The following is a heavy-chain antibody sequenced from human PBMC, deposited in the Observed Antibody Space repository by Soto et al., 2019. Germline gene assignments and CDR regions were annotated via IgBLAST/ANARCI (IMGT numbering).Heavy chain of an antibody. D-gene: IGHD3-22*01. CDR3: ARADYDSSGYYYPYYFDY. CDR1: GGSISSGGYS. CDR2: IYHSGST. Sequence: NPSETLSLTCAVSGGSISSGGYSWSWIRRPPGKGLEWIGYIYHSGSTYYNPSLKSRVTISVDRSKNQFSLKLSSVTAADTAVYYCARADYDSSGYYYPYYFDYWGQGTLVTVSS. J-gene: IGHJ4*02. V-gene: IGHV4-30-2*01.